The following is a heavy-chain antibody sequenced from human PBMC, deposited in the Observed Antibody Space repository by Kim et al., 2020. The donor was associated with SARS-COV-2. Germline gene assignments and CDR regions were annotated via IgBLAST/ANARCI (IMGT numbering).Heavy chain of an antibody. D-gene: IGHD2-2*01. CDR1: GGSISSYY. CDR3: ARHCSSTSCYAGFDY. Sequence: SETLSLTCTVSGGSISSYYWSWIRQPPGKGLEWIGYIYYSGSTNYNPSLKSRVTISVDTSKNQFSLKLSSVTAADTAVYYCARHCSSTSCYAGFDYWGQG. J-gene: IGHJ4*02. V-gene: IGHV4-59*08. CDR2: IYYSGST.